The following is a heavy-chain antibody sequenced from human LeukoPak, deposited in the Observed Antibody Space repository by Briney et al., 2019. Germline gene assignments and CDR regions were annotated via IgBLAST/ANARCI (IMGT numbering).Heavy chain of an antibody. D-gene: IGHD2-2*02. CDR3: GRQGYTASHYFFDY. CDR1: NGSINSYY. J-gene: IGHJ4*02. CDR2: IYTTGAT. V-gene: IGHV4-4*07. Sequence: SETLSLTCTVSNGSINSYYWGWVRQPPGKGLEWIGRIYTTGATQYNPSLKSRVTMSVDTSTNQFSLNLRSMTAADTAVYYCGRQGYTASHYFFDYWSQGSLVAVS.